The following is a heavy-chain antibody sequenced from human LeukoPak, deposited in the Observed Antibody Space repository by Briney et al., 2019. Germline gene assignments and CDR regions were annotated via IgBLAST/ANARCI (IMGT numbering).Heavy chain of an antibody. V-gene: IGHV3-33*01. J-gene: IGHJ6*02. D-gene: IGHD6-19*01. Sequence: GRSLRLSCAASGFTFSSYGIHWVRQAPGKGLEWVAVIWYDGSNKYYADSVKGRFTISRDNSKNTLYLQMNSLRAEDTAVYYCAREYLSSGWYFYYYGMDVWGQGTTVTVSS. CDR2: IWYDGSNK. CDR1: GFTFSSYG. CDR3: AREYLSSGWYFYYYGMDV.